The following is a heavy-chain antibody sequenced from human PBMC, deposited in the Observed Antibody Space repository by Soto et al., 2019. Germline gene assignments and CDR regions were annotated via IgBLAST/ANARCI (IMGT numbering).Heavy chain of an antibody. V-gene: IGHV1-18*01. CDR1: GYTFTSYG. Sequence: QVHLVQSGAEVKKPGASVKVSCKASGYTFTSYGITWVRQAPGQGLEWMGWISAHNGNTDYAQKLQGRVIVTRDTSTSAAYMELRSLRSDDTAVYYCARGRYGDYWGQGALVTVYS. J-gene: IGHJ4*02. D-gene: IGHD1-1*01. CDR2: ISAHNGNT. CDR3: ARGRYGDY.